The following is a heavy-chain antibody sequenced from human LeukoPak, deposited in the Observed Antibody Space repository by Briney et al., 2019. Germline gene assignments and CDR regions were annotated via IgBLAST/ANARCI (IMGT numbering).Heavy chain of an antibody. J-gene: IGHJ4*02. Sequence: GRSLRLSCAASGFTFSSYGMHWVRQAPGKGLEWVAVISYDGSNKYYAHSVKGRFTISRDNSKNTLYLQMNSLRAEDTAVYYCAKLGDYYDSSGYYYPFDYWGQGTLVTVSS. CDR2: ISYDGSNK. D-gene: IGHD3-22*01. V-gene: IGHV3-30*18. CDR3: AKLGDYYDSSGYYYPFDY. CDR1: GFTFSSYG.